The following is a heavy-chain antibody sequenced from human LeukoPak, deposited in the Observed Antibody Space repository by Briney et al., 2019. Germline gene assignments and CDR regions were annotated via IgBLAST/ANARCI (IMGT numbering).Heavy chain of an antibody. V-gene: IGHV3-30*04. D-gene: IGHD3-22*01. J-gene: IGHJ4*02. CDR2: ISYDGSDK. Sequence: GGSLRLSCAASGFTFSSYAMHWVRQAPGKGLEWVAVISYDGSDKYYADSVKGRFTISRDNSKNTLYLQMNSLRAEDTAVYYCAKGRAGNYYYDSSDYWGQGTLVTVSS. CDR3: AKGRAGNYYYDSSDY. CDR1: GFTFSSYA.